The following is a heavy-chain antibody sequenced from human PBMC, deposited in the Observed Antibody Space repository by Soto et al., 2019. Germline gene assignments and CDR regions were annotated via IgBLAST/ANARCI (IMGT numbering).Heavy chain of an antibody. CDR3: ARLVGYVSVGYYYLWDS. D-gene: IGHD3-22*01. V-gene: IGHV4-39*01. CDR1: DGSMNSDSSY. J-gene: IGHJ4*02. Sequence: QLQLQESGPGLVKPSETLSLTCRVSDGSMNSDSSYWGWIRQPPGKGLEWLGVINHSGSTYHNLSLKRRVTMSVDASRNQFSLKLTSMTAADTSVYYCARLVGYVSVGYYYLWDSWGQGTLVTVSS. CDR2: INHSGST.